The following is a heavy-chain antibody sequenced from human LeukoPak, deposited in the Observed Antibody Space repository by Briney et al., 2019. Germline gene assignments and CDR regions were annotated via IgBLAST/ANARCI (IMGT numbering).Heavy chain of an antibody. J-gene: IGHJ5*02. V-gene: IGHV4-59*01. Sequence: NPSETLSLTCTVSGGSISSYYWSWIQQPPGKGLEWIGYIYYSGSTNYNPSLKSRVTISVDTSKNQFSLKLSSVTAADTAVYYCARGWLVHGLGANWFDPWGQGTLVTVSS. CDR3: ARGWLVHGLGANWFDP. CDR1: GGSISSYY. CDR2: IYYSGST. D-gene: IGHD6-19*01.